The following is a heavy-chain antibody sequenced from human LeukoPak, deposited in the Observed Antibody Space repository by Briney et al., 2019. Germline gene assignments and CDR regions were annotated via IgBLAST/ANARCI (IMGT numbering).Heavy chain of an antibody. D-gene: IGHD3/OR15-3a*01. Sequence: GRSLRLSCAASGFTFSSYAMHWVRQARGKGLEWVAVISYDGSNKYYADSVKGRFTISRDNSKNTLYLQMNSLRAEDTAMYYCARPVDRYNWFDPWGQGTLVTVSS. CDR1: GFTFSSYA. CDR2: ISYDGSNK. CDR3: ARPVDRYNWFDP. V-gene: IGHV3-30-3*01. J-gene: IGHJ5*02.